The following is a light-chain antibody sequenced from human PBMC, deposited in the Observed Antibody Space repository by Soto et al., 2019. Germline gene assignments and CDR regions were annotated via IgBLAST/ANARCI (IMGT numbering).Light chain of an antibody. CDR1: SSDVGNYNY. CDR2: EVS. J-gene: IGLJ1*01. V-gene: IGLV2-8*01. Sequence: QSALTQPPSASGSPGQSVTISCTGTSSDVGNYNYVSWYQQHPGKAPKLMIYEVSKRPSGVPDRFSGSKSGNTASLTVSGLKAEDEADYYCRSYEGTQGVFGPGTKVPVL. CDR3: RSYEGTQGV.